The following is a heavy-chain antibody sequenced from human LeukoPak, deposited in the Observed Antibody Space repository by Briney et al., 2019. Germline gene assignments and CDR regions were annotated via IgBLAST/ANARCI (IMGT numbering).Heavy chain of an antibody. CDR3: AKAPVTSCRGAFCYPFDS. Sequence: PSGGSLRLSCAASGFTFSSYGMSWVRQAPGKGLEWVSATSSSDDGKYYADSVRGRFTISRDNSRNTMYLQMNSLRAEDAAVYYCAKAPVTSCRGAFCYPFDSWGQGTLVTVSS. CDR2: TSSSDDGK. CDR1: GFTFSSYG. J-gene: IGHJ4*02. V-gene: IGHV3-23*01. D-gene: IGHD2-15*01.